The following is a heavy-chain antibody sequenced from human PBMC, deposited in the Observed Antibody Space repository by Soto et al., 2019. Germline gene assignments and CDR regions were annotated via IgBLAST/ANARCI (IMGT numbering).Heavy chain of an antibody. CDR3: AAWIQLWPGNYYGMDV. Sequence: SETLSLTCTVSGGSISSYYWSWIRQPAGKGLEWIGRIYTSGSTNYNPSLKSRVTMSVDTSKNQFSLKLSSVTAADTAVYYCAAWIQLWPGNYYGMDVWGQGTTVTVSS. J-gene: IGHJ6*02. D-gene: IGHD5-18*01. CDR2: IYTSGST. CDR1: GGSISSYY. V-gene: IGHV4-4*07.